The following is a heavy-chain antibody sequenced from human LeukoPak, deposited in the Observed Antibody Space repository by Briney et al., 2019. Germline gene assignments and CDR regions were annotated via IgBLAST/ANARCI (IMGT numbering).Heavy chain of an antibody. V-gene: IGHV3-23*01. J-gene: IGHJ4*02. CDR2: VNGGGNT. CDR3: ARDGGYDFWSGYYQDY. Sequence: GGSLRLSCAASGFTFSTYTMSWVRQAPGKGLEWVSAVNGGGNTWYAGSVKGRFTISRDNSKNTLYLQMNSLRAEDTAVYYCARDGGYDFWSGYYQDYWGQGTLVTVSS. D-gene: IGHD3-3*01. CDR1: GFTFSTYT.